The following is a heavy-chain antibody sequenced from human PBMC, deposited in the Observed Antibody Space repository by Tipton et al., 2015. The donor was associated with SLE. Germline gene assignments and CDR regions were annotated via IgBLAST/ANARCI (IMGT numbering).Heavy chain of an antibody. J-gene: IGHJ4*02. Sequence: TLSLTCTVSGGSISFDYWSWIRQPPGKGLEWIAYLSYSGSTNYNPSLKSRVTISLDTSKNQFSLKLSSLTAADTAVYYCARDSSSAYYQLDYWGQGTLVTVSS. CDR2: LSYSGST. D-gene: IGHD3-22*01. CDR1: GGSISFDY. V-gene: IGHV4-59*01. CDR3: ARDSSSAYYQLDY.